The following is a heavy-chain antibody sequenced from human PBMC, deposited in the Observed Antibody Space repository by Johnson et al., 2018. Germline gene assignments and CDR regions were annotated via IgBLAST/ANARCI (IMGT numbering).Heavy chain of an antibody. CDR3: TSDRGTDYGDFGDFQH. J-gene: IGHJ1*01. CDR2: IKSKTDGGTA. CDR1: GFTFSNAW. V-gene: IGHV3-15*01. Sequence: QLVQAGGGLVKPGGSLRLSCAASGFTFSNAWMSWVRQSPGKGLEWVGRIKSKTDGGTADYAAPVKGRITFSRDDSENTLDLQMNSRKTEDTAVYYCTSDRGTDYGDFGDFQHWGQGTLVTVSS. D-gene: IGHD4-17*01.